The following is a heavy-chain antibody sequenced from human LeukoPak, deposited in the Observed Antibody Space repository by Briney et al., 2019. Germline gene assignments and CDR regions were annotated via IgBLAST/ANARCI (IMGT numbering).Heavy chain of an antibody. CDR2: VDNSGIT. CDR3: ARSRGLAGAATVIDY. D-gene: IGHD6-25*01. J-gene: IGHJ4*02. Sequence: SETLSLTCTVSGGPISNYYWTWIRQSPGQGLEWVGDVDNSGITDYNPSLKSRLTISVDTSKNQFSLKLSSMTAADTAVYYCARSRGLAGAATVIDYWGQGTLVTVSS. CDR1: GGPISNYY. V-gene: IGHV4-59*08.